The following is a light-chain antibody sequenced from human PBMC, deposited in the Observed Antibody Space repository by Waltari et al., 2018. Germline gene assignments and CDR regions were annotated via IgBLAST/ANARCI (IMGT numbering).Light chain of an antibody. CDR2: RND. CDR1: GSNIVSNY. V-gene: IGLV1-47*01. Sequence: QSVLTQPPSASGTPGQRVTLSCSGSGSNIVSNYVYWYQQLPGTAPKLLISRNDQRPSGVPDRFSGSKSGTSASLAISGLRCEDETDYYCAAWDDSLSGVVFGGGTKLTVL. CDR3: AAWDDSLSGVV. J-gene: IGLJ2*01.